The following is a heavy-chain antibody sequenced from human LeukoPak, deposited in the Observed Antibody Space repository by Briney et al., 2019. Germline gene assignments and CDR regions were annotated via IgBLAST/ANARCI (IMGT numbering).Heavy chain of an antibody. J-gene: IGHJ3*02. CDR3: ATFLLDSSDYDAFDI. V-gene: IGHV7-4-1*02. Sequence: ASVKVSCKASGYTFTNYAMNWVRQAPGQGLEWMGWINTNTGNPTYAQSFTGRFVFSLDTSVSTAYLQINSLKAKDTAMYYCATFLLDSSDYDAFDIWGQGTMVTVSS. D-gene: IGHD3-22*01. CDR1: GYTFTNYA. CDR2: INTNTGNP.